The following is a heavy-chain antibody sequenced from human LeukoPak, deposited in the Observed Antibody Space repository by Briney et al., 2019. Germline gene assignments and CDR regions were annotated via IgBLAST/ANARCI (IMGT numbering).Heavy chain of an antibody. CDR2: ISGSGDNT. CDR1: GFTFSTYA. J-gene: IGHJ2*01. CDR3: ATERWDL. D-gene: IGHD2-15*01. Sequence: GGTLRLSCAASGFTFSTYAMSWVRQAPGKGLEWVSAISGSGDNTYYADSVKGRFTISRDISKNTLYLQMNSLRAEDTAVYYCATERWDLWGRGTLVTVSS. V-gene: IGHV3-23*01.